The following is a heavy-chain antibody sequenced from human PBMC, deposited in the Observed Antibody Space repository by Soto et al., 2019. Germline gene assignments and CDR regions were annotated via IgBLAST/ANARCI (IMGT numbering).Heavy chain of an antibody. CDR3: ARGLRFLEEAY. CDR1: GGSINSYF. D-gene: IGHD3-3*01. Sequence: SETLSLTCTVSGGSINSYFWSLIRQPPGKGLEWIGYIYYSGSTNSNPSLKRRVTISVDTSKNQFSLKLSSVTAADTAVYYCARGLRFLEEAYWGQGTLVTVSS. CDR2: IYYSGST. J-gene: IGHJ4*02. V-gene: IGHV4-59*01.